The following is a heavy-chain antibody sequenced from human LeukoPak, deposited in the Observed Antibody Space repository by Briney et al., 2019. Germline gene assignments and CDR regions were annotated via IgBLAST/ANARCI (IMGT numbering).Heavy chain of an antibody. J-gene: IGHJ6*02. CDR1: GGSFSGYY. Sequence: SETLSLTCAVYGGSFSGYYWSWIRQPPGKGLEWIGEINHSGSTNYNPSLKSRVTISVDTSKNQFSLKLSSVTAADTAVYYCARGRLASLCYGMDVWGQGTTVTVSS. D-gene: IGHD3-3*01. CDR2: INHSGST. V-gene: IGHV4-34*01. CDR3: ARGRLASLCYGMDV.